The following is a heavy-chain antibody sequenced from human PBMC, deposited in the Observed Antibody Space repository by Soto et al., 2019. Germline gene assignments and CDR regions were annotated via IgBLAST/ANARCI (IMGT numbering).Heavy chain of an antibody. J-gene: IGHJ5*02. Sequence: PSETLSLTCGVSGGTIRSPDWWTWVRQPPGKGLEWIGKIFQSGSTNYTPSLESRVTISVDKSKNQFSLTLTSVTAGDTAVYFCARGRGRYSSGWSWFDPWGQGILVTVSS. V-gene: IGHV4-4*02. CDR2: IFQSGST. D-gene: IGHD6-19*01. CDR1: GGTIRSPDW. CDR3: ARGRGRYSSGWSWFDP.